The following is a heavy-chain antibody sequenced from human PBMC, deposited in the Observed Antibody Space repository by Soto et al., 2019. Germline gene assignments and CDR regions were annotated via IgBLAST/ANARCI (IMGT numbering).Heavy chain of an antibody. CDR1: GFSLSTSGVG. Sequence: SGPTLVNPTQSLTLTCTFSGFSLSTSGVGVVWIRQPPGKALEWLALIYWDDDKRYNPSLKSRLTITKDTSKNQVVLTMTNMNPVDTAAYYCAHRRPGSDFDYWGQGTLVTVSS. J-gene: IGHJ4*02. CDR3: AHRRPGSDFDY. V-gene: IGHV2-5*02. CDR2: IYWDDDK.